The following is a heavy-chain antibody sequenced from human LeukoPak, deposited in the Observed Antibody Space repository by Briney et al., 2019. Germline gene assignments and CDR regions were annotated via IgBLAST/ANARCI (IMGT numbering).Heavy chain of an antibody. Sequence: PSETLSLTCTVSGGAISSGSDYWSWIRQPAGKGLEWIGRIYSRGATDYNPSLKSRVTISLETSKNQFSLKLSSVTAADTAVYYCARGHCSGGSCPVIWGQGTMVTVSS. D-gene: IGHD2-15*01. V-gene: IGHV4-61*02. CDR3: ARGHCSGGSCPVI. CDR2: IYSRGAT. CDR1: GGAISSGSDY. J-gene: IGHJ3*02.